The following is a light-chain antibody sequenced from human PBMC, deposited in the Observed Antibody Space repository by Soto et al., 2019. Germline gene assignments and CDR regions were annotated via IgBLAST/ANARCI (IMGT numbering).Light chain of an antibody. Sequence: DIQMTQSTSSLSASLGDRATITCLASQTISTYLNWYQQKPGKAPKVLIYAASILQGGVPSRFSGSGSGTDFTLTISSLQPEDFATYYCQLSYSSPVTFGQGTRLENK. J-gene: IGKJ5*01. V-gene: IGKV1-39*01. CDR2: AAS. CDR1: QTISTY. CDR3: QLSYSSPVT.